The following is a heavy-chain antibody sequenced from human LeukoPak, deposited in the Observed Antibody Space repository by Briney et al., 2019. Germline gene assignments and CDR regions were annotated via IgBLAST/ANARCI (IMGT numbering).Heavy chain of an antibody. Sequence: SVRDSCQASGGTYSSYAISWLRQAPGRGLEWMGGIIPIFGTANYAQKFQGRVTITADESTSTAYMELSSLRSEDTAVYYCAREGADYWGQGTLVTVSS. CDR1: GGTYSSYA. CDR2: IIPIFGTA. CDR3: AREGADY. J-gene: IGHJ4*02. V-gene: IGHV1-69*13.